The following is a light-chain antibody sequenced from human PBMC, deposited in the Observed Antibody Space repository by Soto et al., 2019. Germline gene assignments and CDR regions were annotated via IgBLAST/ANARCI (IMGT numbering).Light chain of an antibody. J-gene: IGLJ1*01. V-gene: IGLV2-8*01. CDR3: SSYAGNNYFV. CDR1: SSDVGAYNY. CDR2: EVS. Sequence: SALTQPPSASGSPGQSVTISCTGTSSDVGAYNYVSWYQQHPGKAPKLMIYEVSQRPSGVPDRFSGSKSGNTASLTVSGLQAEDEADYYCSSYAGNNYFVFGPGTKVTVL.